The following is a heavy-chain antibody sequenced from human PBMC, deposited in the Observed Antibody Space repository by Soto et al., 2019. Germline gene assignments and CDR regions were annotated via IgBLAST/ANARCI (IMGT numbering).Heavy chain of an antibody. D-gene: IGHD2-15*01. V-gene: IGHV3-23*01. CDR3: AKLLGYCSGGSCPEDNWFDP. J-gene: IGHJ5*02. Sequence: GGSLRLSCAASGFTFTSYAMSWVRQAPGKGLEWVSAISGGGGNTYYADSVKGRFTISRDNSKNTLYLQMNSLRAEDTAVYYCAKLLGYCSGGSCPEDNWFDPWGQGTLVTVSS. CDR2: ISGGGGNT. CDR1: GFTFTSYA.